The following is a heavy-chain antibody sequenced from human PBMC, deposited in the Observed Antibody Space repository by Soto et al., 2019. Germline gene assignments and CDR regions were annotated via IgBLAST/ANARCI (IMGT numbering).Heavy chain of an antibody. V-gene: IGHV4-59*01. CDR1: GGSISDYY. CDR3: ARGTPYHRNDDWFDT. CDR2: IHYTGNT. J-gene: IGHJ5*02. Sequence: SETLSLTCTVSGGSISDYYWNWIRQPPGKGLEWIGFIHYTGNTNYNPSLKSRVAISVDTSKNQFSVKLTSVTAADTAVYYCARGTPYHRNDDWFDTWGQGTLVTVSS.